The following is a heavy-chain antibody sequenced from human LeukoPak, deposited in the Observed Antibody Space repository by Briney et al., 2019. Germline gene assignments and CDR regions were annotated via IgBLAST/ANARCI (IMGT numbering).Heavy chain of an antibody. D-gene: IGHD3-22*01. CDR2: ISWNSGSI. Sequence: GGSRRLSCAASGFTFDDYAMHWVRQAPGKGLEWVSGISWNSGSIGYADSVKGRFTISRDNAKNSLYLQMNSLRAEDTALYYCAKDPTYDSSGYYPYYFDYWGQGTLVTVSS. J-gene: IGHJ4*02. CDR1: GFTFDDYA. V-gene: IGHV3-9*01. CDR3: AKDPTYDSSGYYPYYFDY.